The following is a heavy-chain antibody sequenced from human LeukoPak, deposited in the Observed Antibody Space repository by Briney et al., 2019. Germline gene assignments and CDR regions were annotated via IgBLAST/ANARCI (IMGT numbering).Heavy chain of an antibody. D-gene: IGHD6-19*01. Sequence: SGPTLVNPTQTLTLTCTFSGFSLSTSGVGVGWIRQPPGRALEWLALIYWDDDKRYSPSLKSRLTITKDTSKNQVVLTMTNMDPVDTATYYCAHAMGEQWLAYIDAFDIWGQGTMVTVSS. J-gene: IGHJ3*02. CDR1: GFSLSTSGVG. V-gene: IGHV2-5*02. CDR2: IYWDDDK. CDR3: AHAMGEQWLAYIDAFDI.